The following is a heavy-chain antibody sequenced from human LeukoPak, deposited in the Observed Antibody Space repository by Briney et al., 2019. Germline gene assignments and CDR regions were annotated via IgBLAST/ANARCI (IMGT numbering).Heavy chain of an antibody. J-gene: IGHJ5*02. CDR1: GFTFSSYS. V-gene: IGHV3-21*01. D-gene: IGHD3-9*01. CDR3: AGGAGIRYFDWFYNWFDP. Sequence: KPGGSLRLSCAASGFTFSSYSMNWVRQAPGKGLEWVSSISSSSSYIYYADSVKGRFTISRDNAKNSLYLQMNSLRAEDTAVYFFAGGAGIRYFDWFYNWFDPWGQGTLVTVSS. CDR2: ISSSSSYI.